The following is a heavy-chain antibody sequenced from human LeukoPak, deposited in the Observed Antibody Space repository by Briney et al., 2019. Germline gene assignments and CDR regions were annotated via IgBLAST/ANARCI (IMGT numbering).Heavy chain of an antibody. CDR1: GFTFSSYS. CDR3: ARDRRRGFVY. J-gene: IGHJ4*02. CDR2: ISSSSSYI. V-gene: IGHV3-21*01. Sequence: GGSLRLSCAASGFTFSSYSMNWVRQAPGKGLEWVSSISSSSSYIYYAHPVKGRFTISRDNAKNSLYLQMNSLRAEDTAVYYCARDRRRGFVYWGQGTLVTVSS. D-gene: IGHD1-1*01.